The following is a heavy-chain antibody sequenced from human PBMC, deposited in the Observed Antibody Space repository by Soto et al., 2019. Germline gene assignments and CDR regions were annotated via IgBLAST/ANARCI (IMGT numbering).Heavy chain of an antibody. J-gene: IGHJ6*02. V-gene: IGHV1-69*13. D-gene: IGHD3-10*01. CDR2: IIPIFGTA. Sequence: SVKVSCKASGGTFSSYAISWVRQAPGQGLEWMGGIIPIFGTANYAQKFQGRVTITADESPSTAYMELSSLRSEDTAVYYCARQNVLLWFGELLEDSYYYYGMDVWGQGTTVTVSS. CDR1: GGTFSSYA. CDR3: ARQNVLLWFGELLEDSYYYYGMDV.